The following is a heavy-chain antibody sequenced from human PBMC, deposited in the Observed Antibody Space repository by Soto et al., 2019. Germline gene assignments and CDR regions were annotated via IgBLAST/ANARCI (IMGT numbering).Heavy chain of an antibody. D-gene: IGHD3-10*01. J-gene: IGHJ6*02. V-gene: IGHV3-30*04. CDR1: GFTFSSYV. Sequence: GGSLRLSCAASGFTFSSYVMHWVRQAPGKGLEWVALISQDGTRRDCADSVEGRFTTSRDNSKQTLSLEMNGLRAEDTALYYCGSSYGAGNSYAGAYYYGKDVWGRGTTLSVSS. CDR3: GSSYGAGNSYAGAYYYGKDV. CDR2: ISQDGTRR.